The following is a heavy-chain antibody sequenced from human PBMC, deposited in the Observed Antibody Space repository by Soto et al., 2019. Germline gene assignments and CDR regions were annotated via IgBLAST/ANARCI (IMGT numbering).Heavy chain of an antibody. J-gene: IGHJ4*02. CDR3: TRDRVAAAGSFDY. V-gene: IGHV3-49*04. Sequence: PGGSLRLSCTACGFLFGVYALRWVREAPGKGVVWVDFMRSKAYGETTEYAASVKGRLTISRDDTKSSAYLQMNSLKTEDTAVYYCTRDRVAAAGSFDYWGQGTLVTVSS. D-gene: IGHD6-13*01. CDR1: GFLFGVYA. CDR2: MRSKAYGETT.